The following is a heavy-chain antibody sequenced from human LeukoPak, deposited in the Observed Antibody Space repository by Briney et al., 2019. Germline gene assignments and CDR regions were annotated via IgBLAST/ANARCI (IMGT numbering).Heavy chain of an antibody. D-gene: IGHD2-2*01. CDR1: GYTFTGYY. CDR2: INPNSGGT. J-gene: IGHJ4*02. Sequence: ASVKVSCKASGYTFTGYYMHWVRQAPGQGLEWMGRINPNSGGTNYAQKFQGRVTMTRDTSISTAYMELSRLRSDDTAVYYCARGAYCTSTSCPEGFDYGGQGTLVTVSS. CDR3: ARGAYCTSTSCPEGFDY. V-gene: IGHV1-2*06.